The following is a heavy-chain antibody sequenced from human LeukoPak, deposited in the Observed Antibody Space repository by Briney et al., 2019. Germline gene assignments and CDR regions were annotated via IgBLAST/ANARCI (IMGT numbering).Heavy chain of an antibody. J-gene: IGHJ4*02. D-gene: IGHD2-2*01. CDR1: GFTFSSYA. CDR2: ISSNGGST. V-gene: IGHV3-64*01. Sequence: GGSLRLSCAASGFTFSSYAMHWVRQAPGKGLEYVSAISSNGGSTYYANSVKGRFTISRDNSKNTLYLQMGNLRAEDMAVYYCARDGLDCSSTSCYGDYWGQGTLVTVSS. CDR3: ARDGLDCSSTSCYGDY.